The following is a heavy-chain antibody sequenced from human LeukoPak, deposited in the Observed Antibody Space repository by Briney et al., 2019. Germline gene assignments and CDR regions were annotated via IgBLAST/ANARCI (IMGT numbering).Heavy chain of an antibody. Sequence: GGSLRLSYAASGFTFSSYWMSWVRQAPGKGLEWVANIKQEGSEKYYVDSVKGRFTISRDNAKNSLYLQMNSLRAEDTAVYYCARDEGSGSYYNPPFDYWGQGTLVTVSS. CDR2: IKQEGSEK. CDR3: ARDEGSGSYYNPPFDY. CDR1: GFTFSSYW. D-gene: IGHD3-10*01. V-gene: IGHV3-7*01. J-gene: IGHJ4*02.